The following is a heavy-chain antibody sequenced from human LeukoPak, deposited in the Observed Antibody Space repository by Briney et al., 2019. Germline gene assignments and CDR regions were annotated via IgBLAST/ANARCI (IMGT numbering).Heavy chain of an antibody. V-gene: IGHV5-51*01. D-gene: IGHD6-13*01. CDR3: ARVKQAVALVDVFDI. CDR2: IYPGDSDT. J-gene: IGHJ3*02. CDR1: EYSFTTYW. Sequence: GESLKIFCKGSEYSFTTYWIGWVRQTPGKGLEWMGIIYPGDSDTKYGPSFQGQVTISTDKSINTAYLQWSSLKASDTAIYYCARVKQAVALVDVFDIWGQGTMVTVSS.